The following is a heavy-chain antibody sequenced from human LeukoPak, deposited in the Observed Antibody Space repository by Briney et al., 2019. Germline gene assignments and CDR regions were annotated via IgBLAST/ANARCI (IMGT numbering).Heavy chain of an antibody. CDR2: IWNDGSKK. CDR1: GFSFSTFG. J-gene: IGHJ4*02. V-gene: IGHV3-33*08. D-gene: IGHD3-16*01. CDR3: GRDSLGGDY. Sequence: GGSLRLSCAASGFSFSTFGMHWARRAPGKGLEWVAVIWNDGSKKFYAESVKGRFTISRDDSQNTLYLQMNRLRAEDTAVYYCGRDSLGGDYWGQGTLVTVSS.